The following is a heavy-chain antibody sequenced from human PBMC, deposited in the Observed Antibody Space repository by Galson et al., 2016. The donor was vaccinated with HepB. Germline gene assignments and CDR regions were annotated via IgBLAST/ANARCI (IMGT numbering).Heavy chain of an antibody. CDR3: ATVGGNTYGLRTDGFDI. D-gene: IGHD5-18*01. CDR2: IYRGGNT. Sequence: SLRLSCATSGVTVSSEYMTWVRQAPGKGLEWISLIYRGGNTYYADSVRGRFTASRDDSKNTLYLQMNYLRADDTAVYFCATVGGNTYGLRTDGFDIWGQGTMVTVSS. CDR1: GVTVSSEY. V-gene: IGHV3-53*01. J-gene: IGHJ3*02.